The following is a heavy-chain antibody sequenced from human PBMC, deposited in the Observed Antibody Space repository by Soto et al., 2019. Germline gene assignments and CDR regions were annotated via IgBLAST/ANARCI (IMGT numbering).Heavy chain of an antibody. J-gene: IGHJ5*02. V-gene: IGHV1-8*01. CDR2: MNPNSGNT. CDR1: GYTFTSYD. D-gene: IGHD1-26*01. Sequence: ASVKVSCKASGYTFTSYDINWVRQATGQGLEWMGWMNPNSGNTGYAQKFQGRVTMTRNTSISTAYMELSSLRSEDTAVYYCATVRAGVFGIIIEGSNWLAPWGQGSLVTVSS. CDR3: ATVRAGVFGIIIEGSNWLAP.